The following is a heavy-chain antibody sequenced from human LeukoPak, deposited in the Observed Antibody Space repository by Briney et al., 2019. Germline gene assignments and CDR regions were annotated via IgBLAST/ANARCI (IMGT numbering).Heavy chain of an antibody. CDR2: IYTSGST. V-gene: IGHV4-4*07. J-gene: IGHJ5*02. D-gene: IGHD3-3*01. CDR3: ARGSRTIFEGWFDP. CDR1: GGSISSYY. Sequence: SETLSLTCTVSGGSISSYYWSWIRHPAGKGLEWIGRIYTSGSTNYNPSLKSRVTMSVDTSKNQFSLKLSSVTAADTAVYYCARGSRTIFEGWFDPWGQGTLVTVSS.